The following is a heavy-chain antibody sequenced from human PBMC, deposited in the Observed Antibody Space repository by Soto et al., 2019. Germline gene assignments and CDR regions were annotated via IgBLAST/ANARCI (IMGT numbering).Heavy chain of an antibody. CDR3: VRSTNWYFAL. CDR1: GDSVSSYTVT. CDR2: TYYRSKWYN. V-gene: IGHV6-1*01. Sequence: QVQLQQSGPGLVKPSQTLSLTCAISGDSVSSYTVTWNWIRQSPSRGLECLGRTYYRSKWYNDYALSGQXXIXIXXDTAKNQFSLQLNSVTPEDTAVYYCVRSTNWYFALWGRGTLVTVSS. J-gene: IGHJ2*01.